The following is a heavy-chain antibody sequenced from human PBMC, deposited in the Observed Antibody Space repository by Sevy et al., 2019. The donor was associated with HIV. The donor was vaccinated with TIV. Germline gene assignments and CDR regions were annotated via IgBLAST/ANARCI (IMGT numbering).Heavy chain of an antibody. CDR2: INPNSGGT. V-gene: IGHV1-2*02. D-gene: IGHD5-18*01. CDR3: ARDLRSRGYSYGSFDY. CDR1: GYTFTGQY. Sequence: ATVKVSCKASGYTFTGQYIHWVRQAPGQGLEWMGWINPNSGGTNYGQDFQGRVTLTRDTSITTAYMELSGLKSDDTAIYYCARDLRSRGYSYGSFDYWGQGTLVTVSS. J-gene: IGHJ4*02.